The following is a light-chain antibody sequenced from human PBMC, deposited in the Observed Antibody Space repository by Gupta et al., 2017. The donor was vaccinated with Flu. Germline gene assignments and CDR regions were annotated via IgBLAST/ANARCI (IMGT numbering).Light chain of an antibody. J-gene: IGKJ4*01. Sequence: DIVLTPSPATLSLSPGERATLSCRASQNVNNYFAWYQHKPGQAPRLLIYDASNRATGIPPRFSGSGSGTDFTLTISSLEPEDFALYYCQQRSDWPKVTFGGGTKVEIK. CDR2: DAS. CDR1: QNVNNY. V-gene: IGKV3-11*01. CDR3: QQRSDWPKVT.